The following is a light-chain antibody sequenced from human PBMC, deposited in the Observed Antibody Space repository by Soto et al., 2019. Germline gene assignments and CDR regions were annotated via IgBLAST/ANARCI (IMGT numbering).Light chain of an antibody. J-gene: IGKJ4*01. CDR1: QSVCSN. CDR3: QHYNNWPPLT. Sequence: EIVMTQSPATLSVSPGERATLSCRASQSVCSNLAWYQQKPGQAPRLLIYGASTRATGIPARFSGSGSGTEFTLTISSLQSEDFAVYSCQHYNNWPPLTFGGGTKVEIK. V-gene: IGKV3-15*01. CDR2: GAS.